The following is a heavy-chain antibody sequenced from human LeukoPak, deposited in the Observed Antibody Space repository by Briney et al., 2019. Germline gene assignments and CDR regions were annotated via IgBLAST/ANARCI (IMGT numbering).Heavy chain of an antibody. V-gene: IGHV1-18*01. Sequence: GASVKVSCKASGYTFTSYGISWVRQAPGQGVEWMGWISAYNGSTNYAQKLQGRVTMTTDTSTNTAYMELRSLRSDDTAVYYCESHNYYDSSGYLDAFDIWGQGTMVTVSS. CDR2: ISAYNGST. CDR1: GYTFTSYG. D-gene: IGHD3-22*01. J-gene: IGHJ3*02. CDR3: ESHNYYDSSGYLDAFDI.